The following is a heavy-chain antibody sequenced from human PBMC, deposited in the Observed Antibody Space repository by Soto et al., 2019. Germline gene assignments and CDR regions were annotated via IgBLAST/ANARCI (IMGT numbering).Heavy chain of an antibody. CDR3: ARRMFGGLQTFDY. CDR1: GGSISSGDYY. V-gene: IGHV4-61*08. CDR2: INHSGST. J-gene: IGHJ4*02. D-gene: IGHD3-3*01. Sequence: PSETLSLTCTVSGGSISSGDYYWSWIRQPPGTGMEWIGEINHSGSTNYNPSLKSRVTISVDTSKNQFSLKLSSVTAADTAVYYCARRMFGGLQTFDYWGQGTLVTVSS.